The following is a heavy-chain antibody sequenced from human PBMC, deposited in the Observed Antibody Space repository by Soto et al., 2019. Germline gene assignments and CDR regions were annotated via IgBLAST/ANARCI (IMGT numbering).Heavy chain of an antibody. Sequence: PGGSLRLSCSASGFTFSSYAMHWVRQAPGKGLEFVSAISSSGGSTYYADSVKGRFTISRDNSKNTLYLQMSSLRAEDTAVYYCALDTPPGYYYDSSGPGAFDIWGQGTMVTVSS. J-gene: IGHJ3*02. D-gene: IGHD3-22*01. CDR3: ALDTPPGYYYDSSGPGAFDI. CDR1: GFTFSSYA. V-gene: IGHV3-64D*08. CDR2: ISSSGGST.